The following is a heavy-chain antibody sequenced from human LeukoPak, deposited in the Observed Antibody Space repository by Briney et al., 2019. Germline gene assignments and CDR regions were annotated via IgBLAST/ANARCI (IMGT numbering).Heavy chain of an antibody. J-gene: IGHJ4*02. CDR2: ISSTSTYI. CDR3: ARLWFGPKALDY. Sequence: GGSLRLSCAASGFTFSDYSMTWIRQAPGKGLKWVSSISSTSTYIYYADSLKGRFTISRDNAKNSLYLQMNSLRAEDTAVYYCARLWFGPKALDYWGQGTLLTVSS. CDR1: GFTFSDYS. D-gene: IGHD3-10*01. V-gene: IGHV3-11*06.